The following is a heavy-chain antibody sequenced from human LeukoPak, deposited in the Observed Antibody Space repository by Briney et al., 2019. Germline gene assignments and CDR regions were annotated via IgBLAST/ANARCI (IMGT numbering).Heavy chain of an antibody. V-gene: IGHV5-51*01. CDR2: IDPGDSDT. D-gene: IGHD6-19*01. CDR3: ARLRPVDGWYGDY. CDR1: GYTFTTYW. Sequence: GESLKISCKGSGYTFTTYWIGWVRQMPGKGLEWMGIIDPGDSDTRYSPSFQGQVTISADKSISTAYLQWSSLKASDTAMYYCARLRPVDGWYGDYWGQGTLVTVSS. J-gene: IGHJ4*02.